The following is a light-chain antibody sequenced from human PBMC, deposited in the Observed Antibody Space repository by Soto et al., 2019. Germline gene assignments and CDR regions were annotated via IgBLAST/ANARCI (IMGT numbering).Light chain of an antibody. CDR3: QQYGSSPRT. CDR2: GAS. Sequence: EIVLTQSPGTLSLSPGDRATLSCRASQSVVSDSLAWYQQKRGQAPRLLISGASTRAAGTPDRFGGSGSGADFTLTINRLEPEDFAVYYCQQYGSSPRTFGQGTKVEIK. CDR1: QSVVSDS. J-gene: IGKJ1*01. V-gene: IGKV3-20*01.